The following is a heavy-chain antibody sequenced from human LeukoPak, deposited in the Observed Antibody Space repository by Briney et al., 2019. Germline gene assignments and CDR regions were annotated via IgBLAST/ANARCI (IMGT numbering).Heavy chain of an antibody. D-gene: IGHD6-13*01. CDR3: AKGHGSSWSILDV. V-gene: IGHV3-23*01. Sequence: PGGSLRLSCATSGFPLRSYGMSWVRQAPGKGLEWVSAISGSGDSTYYADSVKGRFTISRDSSKNTLSLQMYSLRAEDTAIYYCAKGHGSSWSILDVWGKGTTVTISS. CDR1: GFPLRSYG. CDR2: ISGSGDST. J-gene: IGHJ6*04.